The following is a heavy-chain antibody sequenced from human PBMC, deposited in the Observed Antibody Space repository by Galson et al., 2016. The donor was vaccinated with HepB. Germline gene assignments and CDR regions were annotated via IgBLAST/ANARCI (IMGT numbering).Heavy chain of an antibody. CDR1: GFTFSGHW. J-gene: IGHJ1*01. V-gene: IGHV3-74*01. CDR3: ARASIGYSSGWTFFQN. Sequence: SLRLSCAASGFTFSGHWMHWVRQAPGKGLLWVSRINSDASGTVYADSVKGRFTISRDNAKNTVYLQMNNLTAEDTAVYFCARASIGYSSGWTFFQNWGQGTLVAGSS. CDR2: INSDASGT. D-gene: IGHD6-19*01.